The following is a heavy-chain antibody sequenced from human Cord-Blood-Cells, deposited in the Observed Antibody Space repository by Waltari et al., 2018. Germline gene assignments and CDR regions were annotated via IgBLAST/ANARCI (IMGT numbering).Heavy chain of an antibody. CDR1: GFSLSTSGVG. D-gene: IGHD6-19*01. Sequence: QITLTESGPTLVKHTQTLTLTCTFSGFSLSTSGVGVGWIRQPPGKALEWLALIYWDDDKRYSPSLKRRLTITKDTSKNQVVLTMTNMDPVDTATYYCAHRSPSTLAVAGTGDFDYWGQGTLVTVSS. CDR3: AHRSPSTLAVAGTGDFDY. J-gene: IGHJ4*02. V-gene: IGHV2-5*02. CDR2: IYWDDDK.